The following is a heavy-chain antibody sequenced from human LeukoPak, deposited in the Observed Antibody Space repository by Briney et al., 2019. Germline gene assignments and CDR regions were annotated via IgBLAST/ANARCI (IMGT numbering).Heavy chain of an antibody. CDR3: ARDGRITMVRGVLLGFDP. CDR2: IYTSGST. CDR1: GGSISSYY. Sequence: SETLSLTCTVSGGSISSYYWSWIRQPAGKGLEWIERIYTSGSTNYNPSLKSRVTMSVDTSKNQFSLKLSSVTAADTAVYYCARDGRITMVRGVLLGFDPWGQGALVTVSS. V-gene: IGHV4-4*07. D-gene: IGHD3-10*01. J-gene: IGHJ5*02.